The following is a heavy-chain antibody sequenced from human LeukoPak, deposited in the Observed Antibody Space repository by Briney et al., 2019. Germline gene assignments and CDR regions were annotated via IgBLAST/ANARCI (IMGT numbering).Heavy chain of an antibody. CDR2: IYSGGAT. CDR1: GLTVGHNY. V-gene: IGHV3-66*01. J-gene: IGHJ4*02. D-gene: IGHD6-13*01. Sequence: GVSLRLSCAASGLTVGHNYMIWVRQAPGKGLEWVSRIYSGGATNYADSVKGRFTISRDSSKNTLFLQLNSLRAEDTAVYYCARDPSAVALGTYGWGQGTLVTVSS. CDR3: ARDPSAVALGTYG.